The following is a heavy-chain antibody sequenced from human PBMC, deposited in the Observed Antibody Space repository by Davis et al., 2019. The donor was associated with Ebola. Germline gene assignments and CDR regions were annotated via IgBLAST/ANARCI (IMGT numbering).Heavy chain of an antibody. CDR3: AKDTSNVWFDV. Sequence: GGSLRLSCAASGFVSSSYVMSWVRRAPGKGLEWVSTLGLSADTYYADSVKGRFTISRDNSKNTLYLQMNSLRVEDTAMYYCAKDTSNVWFDVWGQGTMVTVSS. D-gene: IGHD6-19*01. CDR1: GFVSSSYV. CDR2: LGLSADT. J-gene: IGHJ3*01. V-gene: IGHV3-23*01.